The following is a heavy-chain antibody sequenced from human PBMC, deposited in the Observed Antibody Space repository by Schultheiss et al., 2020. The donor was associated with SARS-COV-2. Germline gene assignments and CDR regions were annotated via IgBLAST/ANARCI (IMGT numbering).Heavy chain of an antibody. D-gene: IGHD6-19*01. CDR1: GGSISSSSYY. CDR2: IYTSGST. Sequence: SETLSLTCTVSGGSISSSSYYWGWIRQPPGKGLEWIGSIYTSGSTNYNPSLKSRVTISVDTSKNQFSLKLSSVTAADTAVYYCARSGYSSGWYYFDYWGQGTLVTVSS. J-gene: IGHJ4*02. V-gene: IGHV4-39*07. CDR3: ARSGYSSGWYYFDY.